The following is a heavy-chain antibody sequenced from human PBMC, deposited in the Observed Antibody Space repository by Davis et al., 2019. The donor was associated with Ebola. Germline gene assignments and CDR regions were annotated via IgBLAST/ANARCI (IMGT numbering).Heavy chain of an antibody. J-gene: IGHJ6*02. CDR2: INHSGST. CDR1: GGSFSGYY. V-gene: IGHV4-34*01. Sequence: GSLRLSCAVYGGSFSGYYWSWIRQPPGKGLEWIGEINHSGSTNYNPSLKSRVTISVDTSKNQFSLKLSSVTAADTAVYYCARGRYSNYYYYYYGMDVWGQGTTVTVSS. D-gene: IGHD4-11*01. CDR3: ARGRYSNYYYYYYGMDV.